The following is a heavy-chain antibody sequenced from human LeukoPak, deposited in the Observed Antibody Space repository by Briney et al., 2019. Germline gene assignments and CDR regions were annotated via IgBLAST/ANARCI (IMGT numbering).Heavy chain of an antibody. CDR3: ARGRSNYYGMDV. J-gene: IGHJ6*02. D-gene: IGHD1-26*01. V-gene: IGHV4-59*01. CDR1: DGSINSYY. Sequence: SETLSLTCSVSDGSINSYYWNWIRRPPGKGLEWIGYIYYNGDTNYSPSLKSRVTMSVDTSKNLFSLKVSSVTAADTAVYYCARGRSNYYGMDVWGQGTTVTVSS. CDR2: IYYNGDT.